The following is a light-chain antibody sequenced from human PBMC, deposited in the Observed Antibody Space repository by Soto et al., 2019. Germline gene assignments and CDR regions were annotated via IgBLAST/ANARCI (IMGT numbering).Light chain of an antibody. CDR3: QSYDSSLNGYV. CDR1: SSNIGGAYD. V-gene: IGLV1-40*01. J-gene: IGLJ1*01. CDR2: ADK. Sequence: QSVLTQPPSVSGAPGQRVTISCTGSSSNIGGAYDVHWYQQLPGTAPKLIIYADKYRPSGVPDRVSGSKSGTSASLTITGLQAEDEADYYCQSYDSSLNGYVFGTGTKLTVL.